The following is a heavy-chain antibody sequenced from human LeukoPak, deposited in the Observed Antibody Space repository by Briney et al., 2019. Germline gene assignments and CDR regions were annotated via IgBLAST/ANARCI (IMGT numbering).Heavy chain of an antibody. V-gene: IGHV4-39*01. Sequence: PSETLSLTCTVSGGSISSSSYYWGWIRQPPGKGLEGIGSIYYSGSTYCNPSLKSRVTISVDTSKNQFSLKLSSVTAADTAVYCCARHKNRHESSWFDPWGQGTLVTVSS. CDR3: ARHKNRHESSWFDP. CDR2: IYYSGST. J-gene: IGHJ5*02. CDR1: GGSISSSSYY.